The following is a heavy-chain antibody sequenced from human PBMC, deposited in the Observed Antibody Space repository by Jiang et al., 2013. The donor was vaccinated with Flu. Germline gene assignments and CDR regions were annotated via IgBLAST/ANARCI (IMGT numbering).Heavy chain of an antibody. V-gene: IGHV5-51*03. D-gene: IGHD2-15*01. CDR3: ARPYCSGGSCYKAFDI. CDR2: IYPGDSDT. Sequence: GAEVKKPGESLKISCKGSGYSFTSYWIGWVRQMPGKGLEWMGIIYPGDSDTRYSPSFQGQVTISADKSISTAYLQWSSLKASDTAMYYCARPYCSGGSCYKAFDIWGQGTMVTVSS. J-gene: IGHJ3*02. CDR1: GYSFTSYW.